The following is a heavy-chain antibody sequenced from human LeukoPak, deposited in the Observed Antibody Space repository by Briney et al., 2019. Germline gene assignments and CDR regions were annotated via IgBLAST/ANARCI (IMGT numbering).Heavy chain of an antibody. V-gene: IGHV3-53*01. D-gene: IGHD5-12*01. J-gene: IGHJ4*02. CDR3: ARGLRSGPGDYFDY. CDR1: GLIISRNY. Sequence: PGGSLRLSCAVSGLIISRNYMSWVRQAPGKGLEWVSVIYTGGDTYYVDSVKGRFTVSRDNSKNNLYLQMNSLRPEDTAVYYFARGLRSGPGDYFDYWGQGTLVTVSS. CDR2: IYTGGDT.